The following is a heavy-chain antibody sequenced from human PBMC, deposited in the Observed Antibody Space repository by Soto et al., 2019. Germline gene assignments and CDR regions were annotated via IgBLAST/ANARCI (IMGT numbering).Heavy chain of an antibody. CDR1: GFTFSTAW. CDR2: IKSKTDGGTT. D-gene: IGHD3-10*01. Sequence: LGGSLRLSCAASGFTFSTAWMSWVRQAPGKGLEWVGRIKSKTDGGTTDYAAPVKGRFTISRDDSKNTLYLQMNSLKTEDTAVYYCTTDWPGYGSGSYSLIYWGQGTLVTVSS. J-gene: IGHJ4*02. CDR3: TTDWPGYGSGSYSLIY. V-gene: IGHV3-15*01.